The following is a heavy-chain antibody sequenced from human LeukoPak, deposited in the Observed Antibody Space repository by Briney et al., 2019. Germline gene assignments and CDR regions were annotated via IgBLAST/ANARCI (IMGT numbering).Heavy chain of an antibody. V-gene: IGHV3-21*04. D-gene: IGHD5-24*01. CDR1: GFTFSVYT. Sequence: KAGGSLRLSCAASGFTFSVYTMNWVRQAPGKGLEWVSAISGSDDSTYYADSVKGRFTISRDNAKNSLYLQMNSLRAEDTAVYYCAREMATSRATDYWGQGTLVTVSS. CDR3: AREMATSRATDY. CDR2: ISGSDDST. J-gene: IGHJ4*02.